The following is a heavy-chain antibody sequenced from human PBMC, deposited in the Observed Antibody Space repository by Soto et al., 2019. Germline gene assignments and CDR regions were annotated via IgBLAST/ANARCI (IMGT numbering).Heavy chain of an antibody. CDR2: IRSKANSYAP. J-gene: IGHJ4*02. Sequence: EVQLVESGGGLVQPGGSLKLSCAASGFTFSGSAMHWVRQASGKGLEWVGRIRSKANSYAPAYAASVKGRFTISRDDSKNTAYLQMNSLKTEDTAVYYCTRLGKTCISCLDYVGANEDYWGQGTLVTVSS. CDR3: TRLGKTCISCLDYVGANEDY. CDR1: GFTFSGSA. D-gene: IGHD2-2*01. V-gene: IGHV3-73*01.